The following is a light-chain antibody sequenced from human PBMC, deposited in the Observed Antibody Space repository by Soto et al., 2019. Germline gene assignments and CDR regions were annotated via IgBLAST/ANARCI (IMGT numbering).Light chain of an antibody. CDR2: EVS. J-gene: IGLJ1*01. CDR1: SSDVGGYNY. Sequence: QSVLTQPASVSGSPGQSITISCTGTSSDVGGYNYVSWYQQHPGKAPKLMIYEVSHRPSGVSSRFSGSKSANTASLTISGLRAEDEAEYYCSSYTLTSTYVFGTGTKLTVL. V-gene: IGLV2-14*01. CDR3: SSYTLTSTYV.